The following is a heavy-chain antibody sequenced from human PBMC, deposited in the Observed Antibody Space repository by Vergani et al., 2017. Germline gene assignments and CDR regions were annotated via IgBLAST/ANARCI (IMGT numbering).Heavy chain of an antibody. CDR1: GGSITSSSYY. CDR3: ARTESFILRYFHWAL. V-gene: IGHV4-39*01. CDR2: IYHSGGA. Sequence: QLHLQESGPGLVKPSETLSLTRTVSGGSITSSSYYWGWIRQPPGKGLEWIGNIYHSGGAYYNPPLKGLVTISVDTSKNQFSLDVTSVTSADTAIYFCARTESFILRYFHWALWGQGTLVTVSS. D-gene: IGHD3-9*01. J-gene: IGHJ4*02.